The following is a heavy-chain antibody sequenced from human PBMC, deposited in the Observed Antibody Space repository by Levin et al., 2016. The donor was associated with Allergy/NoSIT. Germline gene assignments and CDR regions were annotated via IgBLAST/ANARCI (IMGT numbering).Heavy chain of an antibody. J-gene: IGHJ6*02. CDR3: AKARRRGLRYFGSYYGMDV. V-gene: IGHV3-30*18. CDR2: ISYDGSNK. D-gene: IGHD3-9*01. Sequence: VRQAPGKGLEWVAVISYDGSNKYYADSVKGRFTISRDNSKNTLYLQMNSLRAEDTAVYYCAKARRRGLRYFGSYYGMDVWGQGTTVTVSS.